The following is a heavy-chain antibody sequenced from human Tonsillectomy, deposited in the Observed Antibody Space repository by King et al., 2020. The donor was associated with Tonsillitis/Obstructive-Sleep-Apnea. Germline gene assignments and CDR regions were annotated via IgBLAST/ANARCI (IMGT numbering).Heavy chain of an antibody. CDR3: ARDGPDLEWLFPGVWFDP. Sequence: QLVQSGSELKKPGASVKVSCKASGYTFTSYAMNWVRQAPGQGLEWMGWINTNTGNPTYAQGFTGRFVFSLVTSVSTAYLQISSLKAEDTAVYYCARDGPDLEWLFPGVWFDPWGQGTLVTVSS. V-gene: IGHV7-4-1*02. D-gene: IGHD3-3*01. J-gene: IGHJ5*02. CDR2: INTNTGNP. CDR1: GYTFTSYA.